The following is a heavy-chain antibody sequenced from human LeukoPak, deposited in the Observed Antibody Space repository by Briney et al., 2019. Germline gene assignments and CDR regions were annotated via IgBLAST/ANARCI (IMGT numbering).Heavy chain of an antibody. CDR2: IYPGDSDT. D-gene: IGHD3-22*01. V-gene: IGHV5-51*01. CDR1: GYSFTSYW. J-gene: IGHJ4*02. CDR3: ARVKMADSSGFDY. Sequence: GESLKISCKASGYSFTSYWIGWVRQMPGKGLEWMGIIYPGDSDTRYSPSFQGQVTISADKSISTAYLQWSSLKASDTAMYYCARVKMADSSGFDYWGQGTLVTVSS.